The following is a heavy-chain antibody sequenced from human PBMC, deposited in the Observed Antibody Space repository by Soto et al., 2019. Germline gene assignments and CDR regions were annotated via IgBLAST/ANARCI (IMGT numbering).Heavy chain of an antibody. J-gene: IGHJ3*02. D-gene: IGHD2-21*02. CDR2: ISRSGGSI. Sequence: EVQLVESGGGLVQPGGSLRLSCAASGFTFSSYDMNWVRQAPGTVPEWVSYISRSGGSISYADSLKGGFTISRDNAKNSLYLQMNSLRAEDPAVYYCAREVTADAFDIWGQGPMVPVSS. V-gene: IGHV3-48*03. CDR1: GFTFSSYD. CDR3: AREVTADAFDI.